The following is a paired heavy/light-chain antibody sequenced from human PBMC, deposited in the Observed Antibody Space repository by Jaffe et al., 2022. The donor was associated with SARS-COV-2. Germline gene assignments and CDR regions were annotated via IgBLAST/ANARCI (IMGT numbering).Light chain of an antibody. CDR3: QKFNRAPRT. CDR1: QGISNY. V-gene: IGKV1-27*01. CDR2: AAS. Sequence: DIQMTQSPSSLSASVGDRVTITCRASQGISNYLAWYQQKPGKAPKLLIYAASTLQLEVPSRFSGSGSGTDFTLTISGLQPEDAATYFCQKFNRAPRTFGQGTRVEIK. J-gene: IGKJ1*01.
Heavy chain of an antibody. V-gene: IGHV3-23*01. CDR2: IGGSGSDI. CDR1: GLTFRHYG. D-gene: IGHD5-12*01. CDR3: ATDKGHPESSVYDWFYFHGMDV. J-gene: IGHJ6*02. Sequence: EVQLLESGGGLVQPGGSLRLSCVASGLTFRHYGINWVRQAPGKGLEWVSCIGGSGSDIYYADSVKGRFTISRDNSKNTLYLQLNSLRVEDTAVYYCATDKGHPESSVYDWFYFHGMDVWGPGTTVTVSS.